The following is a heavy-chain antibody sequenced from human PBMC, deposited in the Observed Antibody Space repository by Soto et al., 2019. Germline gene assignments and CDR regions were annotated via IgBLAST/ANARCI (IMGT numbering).Heavy chain of an antibody. CDR2: IKSKTDGGTT. J-gene: IGHJ6*03. V-gene: IGHV3-15*01. CDR3: TEGEGFWSGTSPLNYYMDV. CDR1: GFTFSNAW. D-gene: IGHD3-3*01. Sequence: PGGSLRLSCAASGFTFSNAWISWVRQAPGKGLEWVGRIKSKTDGGTTDYAAPVKGRFTISRDDSKNTLYLQMNSLKTEDTAVYYCTEGEGFWSGTSPLNYYMDVWGKGTTVTVSS.